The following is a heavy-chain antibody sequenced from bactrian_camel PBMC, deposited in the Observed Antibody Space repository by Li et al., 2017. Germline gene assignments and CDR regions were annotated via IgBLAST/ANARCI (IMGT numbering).Heavy chain of an antibody. D-gene: IGHD4*01. Sequence: QLVESGGGSVQAGGSLRLSCAASGSTYSSCSMNWFRQAPGKERELVSTIFSDGPTYYADSVKGRFTISRGNADNTMSLQMSSLKPEDTAVYYCAPDTVADYSDFDGCTDWGQGTQVTVS. CDR3: APDTVADYSDFDGCTD. V-gene: IGHV3S10*01. CDR1: GSTYSSCS. J-gene: IGHJ4*01. CDR2: IFSDGPT.